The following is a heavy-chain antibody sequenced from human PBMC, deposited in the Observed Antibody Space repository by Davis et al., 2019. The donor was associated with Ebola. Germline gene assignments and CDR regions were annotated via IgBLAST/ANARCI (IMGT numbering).Heavy chain of an antibody. J-gene: IGHJ4*02. CDR3: ARSSCTATNCYLYYFDY. V-gene: IGHV5-51*01. D-gene: IGHD2-2*01. Sequence: GESLKISCTGSGYSFTSYWIGWVRQLPGKGLEWMRIIYPGDSHTRYSPSFQGQVTISADKSISTAYLQWGSLKASDTAMYYCARSSCTATNCYLYYFDYWGQGTLVTVSS. CDR2: IYPGDSHT. CDR1: GYSFTSYW.